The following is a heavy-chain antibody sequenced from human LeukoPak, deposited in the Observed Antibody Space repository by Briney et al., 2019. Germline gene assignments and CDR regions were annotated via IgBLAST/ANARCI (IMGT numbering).Heavy chain of an antibody. Sequence: PRASVKVSCKASGYTFTGYYMHWVRQAPGQGLEWMGWINPNSGGTNYAQKFQGRVTMARDTSISTAYMELSRLRSDDTAVYYCARESYGLLGWFDPWGQGTLVTVSS. CDR2: INPNSGGT. CDR1: GYTFTGYY. V-gene: IGHV1-2*02. D-gene: IGHD5-18*01. CDR3: ARESYGLLGWFDP. J-gene: IGHJ5*02.